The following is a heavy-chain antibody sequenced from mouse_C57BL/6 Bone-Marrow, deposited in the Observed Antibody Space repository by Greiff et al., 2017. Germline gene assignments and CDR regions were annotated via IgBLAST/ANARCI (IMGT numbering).Heavy chain of an antibody. J-gene: IGHJ3*01. CDR1: GYTFTSYW. D-gene: IGHD1-1*01. CDR3: ASYGSSPSWFAY. Sequence: QVQLKQPGAELVKPGASVKLSCKASGYTFTSYWMQWVKQRPGQGLEWIGEIDPSDSYTNYNQKFKGKATLTVDTSSSTAYMQLSSLTSEDSAVYYCASYGSSPSWFAYWGQGTLVTVSA. CDR2: IDPSDSYT. V-gene: IGHV1-50*01.